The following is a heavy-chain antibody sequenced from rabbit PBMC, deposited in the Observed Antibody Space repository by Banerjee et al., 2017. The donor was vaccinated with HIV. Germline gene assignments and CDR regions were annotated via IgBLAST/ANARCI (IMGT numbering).Heavy chain of an antibody. CDR3: TREGGL. CDR2: IYLGSSGST. V-gene: IGHV1S45*01. CDR1: GFSFSSGYD. Sequence: QEQLVESGGGLVQPGGTLTLTCKASGFSFSSGYDMCWVRQAPGKGLEWIACIYLGSSGSTYYASWANGRFTISKTSSTTVTLQMTSLTAADTATYFCTREGGLWGPGTLVTVS. J-gene: IGHJ4*01.